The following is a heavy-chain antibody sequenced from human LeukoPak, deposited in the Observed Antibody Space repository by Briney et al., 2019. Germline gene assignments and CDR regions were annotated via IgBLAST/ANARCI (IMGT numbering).Heavy chain of an antibody. CDR2: IYYSDNT. Sequence: SETLSLTSAVSGGSTTSYFCSWIRQPPGQGLEWSGYIYYSDNTNYNPSLKSRVTISVETSKNQFSLKLTSVTAADTAVYYCARGVNYDSGSYYDYWGQGTLVTVSS. CDR1: GGSTTSYF. CDR3: ARGVNYDSGSYYDY. D-gene: IGHD3-10*01. J-gene: IGHJ4*02. V-gene: IGHV4-59*01.